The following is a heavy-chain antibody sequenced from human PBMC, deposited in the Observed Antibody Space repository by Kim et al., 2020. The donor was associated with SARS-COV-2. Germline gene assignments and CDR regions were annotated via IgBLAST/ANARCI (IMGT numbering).Heavy chain of an antibody. CDR2: K. D-gene: IGHD3-22*01. CDR3: AAGTGYYSPDY. V-gene: IGHV1-58*01. J-gene: IGHJ4*02. Sequence: KKYAKEFQERVIITREMSTSTAYMELSSLRSEDTALYYCAAGTGYYSPDYWGQGTLVTVSS.